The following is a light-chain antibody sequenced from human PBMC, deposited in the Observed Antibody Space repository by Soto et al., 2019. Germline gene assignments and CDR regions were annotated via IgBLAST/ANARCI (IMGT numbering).Light chain of an antibody. CDR1: QAITNN. J-gene: IGKJ5*01. Sequence: DIHLTQSPSSLSASVGDRVTITCRASQAITNNLAWYQQKPGNPPRLLIYEESTLHSGVPSRFSGRKVGTQFILTIDSLQPEDVATYYCQKYNSAPITFGQGTRLEIK. CDR3: QKYNSAPIT. V-gene: IGKV1-9*01. CDR2: EES.